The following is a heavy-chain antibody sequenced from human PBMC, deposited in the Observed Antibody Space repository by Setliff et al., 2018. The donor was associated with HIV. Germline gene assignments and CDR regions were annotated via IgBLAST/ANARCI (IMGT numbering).Heavy chain of an antibody. D-gene: IGHD1-26*01. CDR1: GYTFDAKY. CDR3: ARGVGSSWFDS. CDR2: INPNSGDT. J-gene: IGHJ5*01. V-gene: IGHV1-2*02. Sequence: ASVKVSCKTSGYTFDAKYIHWARQAPGQGLEWMGWINPNSGDTKYAQKFQGRVTMTRDTSISTAFMDLSSLRSDDTAMYYCARGVGSSWFDSWGQGTLVTVSS.